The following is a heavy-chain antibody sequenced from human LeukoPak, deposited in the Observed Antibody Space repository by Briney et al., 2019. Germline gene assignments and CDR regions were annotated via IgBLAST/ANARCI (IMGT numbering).Heavy chain of an antibody. Sequence: GGSLRLSCAASGFTFSSYDMHWVRQATGKGLEWVSAIGTAGDTYYPGSVKGRFTISRENAKNSLYLQMNSLRAGDTAVYYCARGSKGDYGCMDVWGQGTTVTVPS. V-gene: IGHV3-13*01. CDR1: GFTFSSYD. D-gene: IGHD4-17*01. J-gene: IGHJ6*02. CDR2: IGTAGDT. CDR3: ARGSKGDYGCMDV.